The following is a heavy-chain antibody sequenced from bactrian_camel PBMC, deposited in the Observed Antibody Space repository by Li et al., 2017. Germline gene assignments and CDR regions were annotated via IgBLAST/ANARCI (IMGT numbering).Heavy chain of an antibody. Sequence: VQLVESGGGSVQAGGSLRLSCTTFGYTTSSKCMGWFRQAPGKEREGVALIYSGDHSTYYLDSVKGRFTISLDAAANTSYLQMDSLRPEDTAMYYCAASLGKTYCHAAFFLTRARPNFGYMGQGTQVTVS. CDR1: GYTTSSKC. CDR2: IYSGDHST. V-gene: IGHV3S40*01. J-gene: IGHJ4*01. D-gene: IGHD5*01.